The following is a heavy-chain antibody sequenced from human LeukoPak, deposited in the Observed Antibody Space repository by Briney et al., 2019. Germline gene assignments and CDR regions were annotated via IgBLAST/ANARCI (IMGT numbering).Heavy chain of an antibody. CDR3: ARLPRDYGDYRFDY. CDR1: GGSFSGYY. J-gene: IGHJ4*02. V-gene: IGHV4-34*01. CDR2: INHSGST. Sequence: SETLSLTCAVYGGSFSGYYWSWIRQPPGKGLEWIGEINHSGSTNYNPSLKSRVTISVDTSKNQFSLKLSSVTAADTAVYYCARLPRDYGDYRFDYWGQGTLVTVSS. D-gene: IGHD4-17*01.